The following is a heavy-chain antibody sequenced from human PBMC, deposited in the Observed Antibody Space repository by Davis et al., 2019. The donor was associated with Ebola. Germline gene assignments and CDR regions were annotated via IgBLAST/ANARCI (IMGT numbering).Heavy chain of an antibody. CDR1: GGSISSSSYY. D-gene: IGHD3-9*01. CDR2: IYYSGST. V-gene: IGHV4-39*01. J-gene: IGHJ6*02. CDR3: ARQYDILTGYYTDYYYYGMDV. Sequence: PSETLSLTCTVSGGSISSSSYYWGWIRQPPGKGLEWIGSIYYSGSTYYNPSLKSRVTISVDTSKNQFSLKLSSVTAADTAVYYCARQYDILTGYYTDYYYYGMDVWGQGTTVTVSS.